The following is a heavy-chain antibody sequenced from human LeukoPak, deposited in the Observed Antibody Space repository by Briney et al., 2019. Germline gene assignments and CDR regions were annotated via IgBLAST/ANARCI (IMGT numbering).Heavy chain of an antibody. V-gene: IGHV4-59*01. J-gene: IGHJ6*03. CDR3: ARGGGNYYYYYMDV. Sequence: SETLSLTCTVSGGSISSYYWSWIRQPPGKGLEWIGYIYYSGSTNYNPSLKSRVTISVDTSKNQFSLKLSSVTAADTAVYYCARGGGNYYYYYMDVWGKGTTVTVSS. CDR2: IYYSGST. CDR1: GGSISSYY.